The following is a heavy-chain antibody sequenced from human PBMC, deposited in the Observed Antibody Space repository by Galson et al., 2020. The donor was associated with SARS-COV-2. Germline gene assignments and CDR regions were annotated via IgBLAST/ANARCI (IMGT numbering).Heavy chain of an antibody. CDR1: GGSISSYY. CDR2: IYYSGST. D-gene: IGHD3-3*01. CDR3: VRDVSERARRTYDFWSGYRHWYFDL. V-gene: IGHV4-59*01. J-gene: IGHJ2*01. Sequence: SETLSLTCTVSGGSISSYYWSWIRQPPGKGLEWIGYIYYSGSTNYNPSLKSRVTISVDTSKNQFSLKLSSVTAADTAVYYCVRDVSERARRTYDFWSGYRHWYFDLWGRGTLVTVSS.